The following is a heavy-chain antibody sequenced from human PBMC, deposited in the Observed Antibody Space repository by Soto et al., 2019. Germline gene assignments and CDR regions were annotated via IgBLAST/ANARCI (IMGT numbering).Heavy chain of an antibody. CDR1: GYTFTSYG. D-gene: IGHD3-10*01. CDR2: ISAYNVNT. CDR3: AREGKRIIMVRGHYGMDV. J-gene: IGHJ6*02. Sequence: QVQLVQSGAEVKKPGASVKVSCKASGYTFTSYGISWVRQAPGQGLEWMGWISAYNVNTNYAQKLQGRVTMTTDTSTSTAYMELRGLRSDDTAVYYCAREGKRIIMVRGHYGMDVWGQGSTVTVSS. V-gene: IGHV1-18*01.